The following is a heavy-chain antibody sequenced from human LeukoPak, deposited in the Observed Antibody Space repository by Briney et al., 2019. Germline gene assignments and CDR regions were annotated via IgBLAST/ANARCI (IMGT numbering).Heavy chain of an antibody. V-gene: IGHV3-30*18. D-gene: IGHD1-26*01. CDR2: ISNDGSNQ. J-gene: IGHJ1*01. CDR1: GFTFSNYG. CDR3: AKGLISGSSLGGGY. Sequence: PGGSLRLSCAASGFTFSNYGMHWVRQVPGKGLEWVAIISNDGSNQYYADSVKGQFTISRDNSQNTLYLLMNTLRADDTAVYYCAKGLISGSSLGGGYWGQGTLVTVSS.